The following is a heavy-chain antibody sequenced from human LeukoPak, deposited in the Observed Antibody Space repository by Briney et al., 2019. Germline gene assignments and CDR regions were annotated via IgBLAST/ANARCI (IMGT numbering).Heavy chain of an antibody. Sequence: GESLKISCKGSGYSFTTYWIGCVRQMPGKGLEWMGIIYPGDSETRYSPSFQGQVTISADKSITTAYLQWSSLKASDTAMYYCARHSISSGYMYYFDSWGQGTLVTVSS. J-gene: IGHJ4*02. CDR3: ARHSISSGYMYYFDS. CDR2: IYPGDSET. D-gene: IGHD3-22*01. V-gene: IGHV5-51*01. CDR1: GYSFTTYW.